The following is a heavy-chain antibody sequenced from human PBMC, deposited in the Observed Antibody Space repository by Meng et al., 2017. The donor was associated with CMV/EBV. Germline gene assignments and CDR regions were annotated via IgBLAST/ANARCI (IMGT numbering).Heavy chain of an antibody. CDR3: ARMPRDGYNYIDY. D-gene: IGHD5-24*01. V-gene: IGHV1-69*12. J-gene: IGHJ4*02. CDR2: IIPIFGTA. CDR1: GGTFSSYA. Sequence: VQVVQSGAEVKKPGSSWKVSCKASGGTFSSYAISGVRQAPGQGLEWMGGIIPIFGTANYAQKFQGRVTITADESTSTAYMELSSLRSEDTAVYYCARMPRDGYNYIDYWGQGTLVTVSS.